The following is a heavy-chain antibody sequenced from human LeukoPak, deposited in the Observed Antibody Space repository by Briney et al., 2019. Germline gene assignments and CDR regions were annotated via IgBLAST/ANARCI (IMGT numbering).Heavy chain of an antibody. Sequence: GGSLRLSCAASGFTFSSYAMSWVRQAPGQGPEWVSGITWNGGSTDYAASVKGRFTISRDNAKNPLYLRMNSLRDEDTALYYCARGGGSIRHSYYYYVDVWGKGTSVTVSS. J-gene: IGHJ6*03. CDR1: GFTFSSYA. CDR2: ITWNGGST. D-gene: IGHD2-15*01. V-gene: IGHV3-20*04. CDR3: ARGGGSIRHSYYYYVDV.